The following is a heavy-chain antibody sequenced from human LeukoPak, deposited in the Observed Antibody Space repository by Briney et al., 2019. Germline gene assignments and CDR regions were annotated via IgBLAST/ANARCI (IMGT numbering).Heavy chain of an antibody. D-gene: IGHD2-2*01. CDR2: MHHSGSS. V-gene: IGHV4-59*01. CDR1: GVSIRSYY. Sequence: PSETLSLTCTVSGVSIRSYYWNWGRQPPGRGLAWIGYMHHSGSSHYNPFLKSRVTISVDTSKNHFSLKLNSVTAADTAVYYCAGGYGSSWSFDHWGQGTLVTVSS. CDR3: AGGYGSSWSFDH. J-gene: IGHJ4*02.